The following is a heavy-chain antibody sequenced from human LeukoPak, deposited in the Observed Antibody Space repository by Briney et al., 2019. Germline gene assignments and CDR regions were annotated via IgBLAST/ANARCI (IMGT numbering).Heavy chain of an antibody. CDR2: ISYDGSNK. Sequence: GGSLRLSCAASGFTFSSYAMHWVRQAPGKGLEWVAVISYDGSNKYYADSVEGRFTISRDNSKNTLYLQMSSLRAEDTAVYYCASGYCSSTSCYIDYWGQGTLVTVSS. D-gene: IGHD2-2*02. J-gene: IGHJ4*02. CDR3: ASGYCSSTSCYIDY. V-gene: IGHV3-30-3*01. CDR1: GFTFSSYA.